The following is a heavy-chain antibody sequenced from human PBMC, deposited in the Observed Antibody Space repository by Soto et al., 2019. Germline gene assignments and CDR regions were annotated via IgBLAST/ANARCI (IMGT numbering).Heavy chain of an antibody. CDR2: INDGNGHT. CDR1: GYIFTGYA. CDR3: ARGLHTFYYYYMDV. V-gene: IGHV1-3*01. Sequence: GASVKFSCTASGYIFTGYAMHWVRQAPGQRLEWMGWINDGNGHTKYSQKFQGRVTITRDTSASTGYMELSSLTSEDTALYYCARGLHTFYYYYMDVWGEGTKVTVSS. J-gene: IGHJ6*03.